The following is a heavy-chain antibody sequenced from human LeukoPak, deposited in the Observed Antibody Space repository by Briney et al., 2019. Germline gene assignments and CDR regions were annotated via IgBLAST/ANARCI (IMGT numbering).Heavy chain of an antibody. CDR2: IWYDGSNK. J-gene: IGHJ6*03. Sequence: RGSLRLSCTPSGFTFSNYGMHWVRQAPGKGLEWVAVIWYDGSNKYYADTVKGRFTISRDNSKNTLYLQMNSLRAEDTAVYYSAKEKDYMDVWGKGTTVTVSS. V-gene: IGHV3-33*06. CDR3: AKEKDYMDV. CDR1: GFTFSNYG.